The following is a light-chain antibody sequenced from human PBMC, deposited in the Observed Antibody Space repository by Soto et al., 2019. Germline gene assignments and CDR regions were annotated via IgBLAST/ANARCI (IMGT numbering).Light chain of an antibody. CDR1: TSDVGGYNY. Sequence: QSSLTQPASVSGSPGQSITIACTGTTSDVGGYNYVSWYQQHPGKAPKLLIYEVSNRPSGVSNRFSGSKYGNTASLTISGLQAEDEAAYYCFSYTTSSAPSVFGTGTQVTVL. V-gene: IGLV2-14*01. CDR3: FSYTTSSAPSV. J-gene: IGLJ1*01. CDR2: EVS.